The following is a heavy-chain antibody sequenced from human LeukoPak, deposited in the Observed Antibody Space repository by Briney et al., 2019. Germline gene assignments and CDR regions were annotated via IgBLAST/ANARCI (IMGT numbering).Heavy chain of an antibody. J-gene: IGHJ6*02. Sequence: SETLSLTCAVYGGSFSGYYWSWIRQPPGKGLEWIGYIYYSGSTNYNPSLKSRVTISVDTSKNQSSLKLSSVTAADTAVYYCARDHLRAVAGLYYYYYYGMDVWGQGTTVTVSS. CDR2: IYYSGST. CDR1: GGSFSGYY. V-gene: IGHV4-59*01. D-gene: IGHD6-19*01. CDR3: ARDHLRAVAGLYYYYYYGMDV.